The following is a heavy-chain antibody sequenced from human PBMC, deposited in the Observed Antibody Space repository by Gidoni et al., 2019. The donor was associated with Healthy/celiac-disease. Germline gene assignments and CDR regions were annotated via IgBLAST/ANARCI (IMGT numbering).Heavy chain of an antibody. CDR1: GGSISSSSYY. J-gene: IGHJ6*02. D-gene: IGHD3-22*01. CDR2: IYYSGST. CDR3: ARLSSYYDSSGYYYPWSGGYYYGMDV. Sequence: QLQLQESGPGLVKPSETLSLTCTVSGGSISSSSYYWGWIRQPPGKGLEWIGSIYYSGSTYYNPSLKSRVTISVDTSKNQFSLKLSSVTAADTAVYYCARLSSYYDSSGYYYPWSGGYYYGMDVWGQGTTVTVSS. V-gene: IGHV4-39*01.